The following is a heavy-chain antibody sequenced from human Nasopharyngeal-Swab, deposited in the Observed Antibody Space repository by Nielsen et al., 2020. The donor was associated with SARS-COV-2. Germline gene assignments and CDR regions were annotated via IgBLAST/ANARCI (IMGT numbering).Heavy chain of an antibody. D-gene: IGHD5-12*01. J-gene: IGHJ5*02. Sequence: GGSLRLSCAASGFTFNKYNFNWVRQAPGKGLEWVSSISSSSSYIYYADSVKGRFTISRDNAKNSLYLQMNSLRAEDTALYHCAKEALGYSGYDSNWFDPWGQGTLVTVSS. CDR1: GFTFNKYN. CDR3: AKEALGYSGYDSNWFDP. CDR2: ISSSSSYI. V-gene: IGHV3-21*04.